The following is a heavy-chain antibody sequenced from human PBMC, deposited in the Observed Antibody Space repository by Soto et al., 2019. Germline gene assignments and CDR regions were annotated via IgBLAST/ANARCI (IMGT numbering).Heavy chain of an antibody. J-gene: IGHJ6*02. CDR2: ISGSGGST. D-gene: IGHD3-3*01. V-gene: IGHV3-23*01. Sequence: PGGSLRLSCAASGFTFSSYAMSWVRQAPGKGLEWVSAISGSGGSTYYADSVKGRFTISRDNSKNTLYLQMNSLRAEDTAVYYCAKDTTSKLYDFWSGVWYYGMDVWGQGTTVTVSS. CDR3: AKDTTSKLYDFWSGVWYYGMDV. CDR1: GFTFSSYA.